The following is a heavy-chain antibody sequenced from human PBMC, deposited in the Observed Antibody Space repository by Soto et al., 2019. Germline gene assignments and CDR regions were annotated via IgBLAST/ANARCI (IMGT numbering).Heavy chain of an antibody. J-gene: IGHJ6*03. CDR1: GFTGSGNY. CDR3: ARERGMVAATNYYYYYLDV. D-gene: IGHD2-15*01. V-gene: IGHV3-53*04. Sequence: WGSLRLSCAASGFTGSGNYMSWVRQAPGKGLEWVSVIYSGGSTYYADSVKGRFTISRHNSKNTLYLQMNSLRAEDTAVYYCARERGMVAATNYYYYYLDVWGKETTVTVSS. CDR2: IYSGGST.